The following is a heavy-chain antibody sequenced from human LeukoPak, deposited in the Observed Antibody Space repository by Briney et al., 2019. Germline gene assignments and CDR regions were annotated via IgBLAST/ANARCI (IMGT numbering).Heavy chain of an antibody. J-gene: IGHJ3*02. CDR1: GFTFSSYS. CDR3: ARDRVVTRLSDAFDI. V-gene: IGHV3-48*04. CDR2: SSSSSSTI. D-gene: IGHD4-23*01. Sequence: GGSLRLSCAASGFTFSSYSMNWVRQAPGTGLEWVSYSSSSSSTIYYADSVKGRFTISRDNAKNSLYLQMNSLRAEDTAVYYCARDRVVTRLSDAFDIWGQGTMVTVSS.